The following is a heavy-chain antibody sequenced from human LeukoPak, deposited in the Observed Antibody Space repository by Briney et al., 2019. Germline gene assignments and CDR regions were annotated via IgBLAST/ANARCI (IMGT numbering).Heavy chain of an antibody. D-gene: IGHD1-1*01. J-gene: IGHJ4*02. Sequence: GGSLRLSCAASGFTFSSYSMNWDRQAPGKGLEWVSSISSSSSYIYYADSVKGRFTISRDNAKNSLYLQMHSLRAEDTAVYYCNGDNWNDGLVDYWGQGTLVTVSS. V-gene: IGHV3-21*01. CDR3: NGDNWNDGLVDY. CDR2: ISSSSSYI. CDR1: GFTFSSYS.